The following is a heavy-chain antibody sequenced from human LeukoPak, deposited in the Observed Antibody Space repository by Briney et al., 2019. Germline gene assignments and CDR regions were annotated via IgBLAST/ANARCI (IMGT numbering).Heavy chain of an antibody. CDR2: VHLDGRT. Sequence: SETLSLTGDVSGGSVTSTSWWPWVRQPPGKGLEWIGEVHLDGRTNYNPSLKSRLIMSVDLPENHISLKLTSVTAADTAVYYCAREGGFYRPLDYSGQGTLVTVSS. CDR1: GGSVTSTSW. CDR3: AREGGFYRPLDY. D-gene: IGHD3-3*01. V-gene: IGHV4-4*02. J-gene: IGHJ4*02.